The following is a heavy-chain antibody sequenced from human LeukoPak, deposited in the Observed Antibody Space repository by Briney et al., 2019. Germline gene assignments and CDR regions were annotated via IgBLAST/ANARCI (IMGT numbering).Heavy chain of an antibody. CDR1: GGTFSSYA. D-gene: IGHD2-15*01. V-gene: IGHV1-69*06. CDR3: ARYKLGYCSGGSCHDFDY. CDR2: IIPIFGTA. Sequence: GASVKVSCKASGGTFSSYAISWVRQAPGQGLEWMGGIIPIFGTANYAQKFQGRVTITADKSTSTAYMELSSLRSDDTAVYYCARYKLGYCSGGSCHDFDYWGQGTLVTVSS. J-gene: IGHJ4*02.